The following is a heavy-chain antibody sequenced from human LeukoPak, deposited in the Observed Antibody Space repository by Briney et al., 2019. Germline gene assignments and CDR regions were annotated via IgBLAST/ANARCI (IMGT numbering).Heavy chain of an antibody. Sequence: SQTLSLTCTVSGGSISSGSYYWTWIRQPAGKGLEWIGRIYTSGSTNYNTSLKSRVTISVDTSKNQFSLKLNSVTAADTAVYHCARDLSGDFWSGHYFDYWGQGTLVTVSS. CDR3: ARDLSGDFWSGHYFDY. V-gene: IGHV4-61*02. J-gene: IGHJ4*02. CDR1: GGSISSGSYY. CDR2: IYTSGST. D-gene: IGHD3-3*01.